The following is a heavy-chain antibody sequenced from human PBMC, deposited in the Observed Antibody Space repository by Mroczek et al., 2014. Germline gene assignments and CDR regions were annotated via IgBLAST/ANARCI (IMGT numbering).Heavy chain of an antibody. CDR2: IWYDGSNK. J-gene: IGHJ6*03. Sequence: QVQLQESGGGVVQPGRSLRLSCAASGFTFSSYGMHWVRQAPGKGLEWVAVIWYDGSNKYYADSVKGRFTISRDNSKNTLYLQMNSLRAEDTAVYYCARDSIRTVVTQGPMDVWGKGTTVTVSS. CDR1: GFTFSSYG. D-gene: IGHD4-23*01. CDR3: ARDSIRTVVTQGPMDV. V-gene: IGHV3-33*01.